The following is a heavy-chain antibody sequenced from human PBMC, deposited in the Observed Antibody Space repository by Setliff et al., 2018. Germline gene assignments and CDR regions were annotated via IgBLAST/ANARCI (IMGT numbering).Heavy chain of an antibody. Sequence: GGSLRLSCAASGFTFVNYWMHWVRQAPGKGLVWVSRVNSDGSSTIYADSVKGRFTISRDNAENTLYLQMNSLRPDDTALYYCAKASHYYGSGSYDYWGQGTLVTVSS. D-gene: IGHD3-10*01. CDR3: AKASHYYGSGSYDY. CDR2: VNSDGSST. CDR1: GFTFVNYW. V-gene: IGHV3-74*01. J-gene: IGHJ4*02.